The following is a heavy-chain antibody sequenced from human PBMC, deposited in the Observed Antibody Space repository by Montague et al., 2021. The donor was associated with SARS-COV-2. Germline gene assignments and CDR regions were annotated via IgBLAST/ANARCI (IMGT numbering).Heavy chain of an antibody. V-gene: IGHV3-53*01. J-gene: IGHJ4*02. CDR3: ARAAAGGPFDY. D-gene: IGHD6-13*01. CDR2: VYNDDRT. Sequence: SLRLSCAASGLTVRSNYMTWVRQAPGKGLEWVSTVYNDDRTYYADSVKGRFTVSSDNSKDTVFLQMNSLRVEDTAAYFCARAAAGGPFDYWGQGTLVTVSS. CDR1: GLTVRSNY.